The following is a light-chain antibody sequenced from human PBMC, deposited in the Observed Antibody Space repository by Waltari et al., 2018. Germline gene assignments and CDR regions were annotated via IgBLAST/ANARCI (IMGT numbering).Light chain of an antibody. Sequence: QSALTQPASVSGSPGQSITISCTGTSGDVGGYDYVSWYQQHPGKAPKLVIYDVTNRPSGISDRFSDSKSGTTASLSISGLQAEDEADYFCSSWTTSDTRKVIFGGGTKLTVL. CDR2: DVT. J-gene: IGLJ2*01. CDR1: SGDVGGYDY. V-gene: IGLV2-14*03. CDR3: SSWTTSDTRKVI.